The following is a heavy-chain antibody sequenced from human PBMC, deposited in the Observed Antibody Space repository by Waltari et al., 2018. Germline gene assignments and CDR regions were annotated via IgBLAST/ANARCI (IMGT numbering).Heavy chain of an antibody. CDR2: IIPIFGTA. V-gene: IGHV1-69*12. D-gene: IGHD4-17*01. J-gene: IGHJ4*02. Sequence: VQLVQSGAEVKKTGSSVKVSCKASGGTCSSYAISWVRQEPGQGLEWMGGIIPIFGTANYAQKFQGRVTITADESTSTAYMELSSLRSEDTAVYYCAREPTPYDYGDYPAFDWGQGTLVTVSS. CDR1: GGTCSSYA. CDR3: AREPTPYDYGDYPAFD.